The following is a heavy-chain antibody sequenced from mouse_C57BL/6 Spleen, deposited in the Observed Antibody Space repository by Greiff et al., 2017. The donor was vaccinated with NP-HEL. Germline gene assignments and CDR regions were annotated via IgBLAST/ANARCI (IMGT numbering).Heavy chain of an antibody. D-gene: IGHD1-1*01. J-gene: IGHJ4*01. V-gene: IGHV1-69*01. CDR1: GYTFTSYW. Sequence: VQLQQPGAELVMPGASVKLSCKASGYTFTSYWMHWVKQRPGQGLEWIGEIDPSDSYTNYNQKFKGKSTLTVDKSSSTAYMQLSSLTSEDSAVYYCARRYYGAMDYWGQGTSVTVSS. CDR2: IDPSDSYT. CDR3: ARRYYGAMDY.